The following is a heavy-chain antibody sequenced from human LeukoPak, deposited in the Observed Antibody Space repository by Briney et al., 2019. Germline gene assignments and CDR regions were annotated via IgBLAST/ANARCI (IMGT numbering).Heavy chain of an antibody. CDR3: ARDLYSSSWAPDY. Sequence: NPGGSLRLSCAASGFTFSSYGMHWVRQAPAKGLEGVSSISSSSSYIYYPDSVKGRFTISRDNAKNSLYLQMNSLRAEDTAVYYCARDLYSSSWAPDYWGQGTLVTVSS. J-gene: IGHJ4*02. CDR2: ISSSSSYI. CDR1: GFTFSSYG. V-gene: IGHV3-21*01. D-gene: IGHD6-13*01.